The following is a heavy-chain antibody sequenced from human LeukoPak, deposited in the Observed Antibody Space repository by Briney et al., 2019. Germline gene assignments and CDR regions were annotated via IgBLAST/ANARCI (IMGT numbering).Heavy chain of an antibody. D-gene: IGHD3-9*01. V-gene: IGHV3-23*01. CDR1: GFTFNIYS. J-gene: IGHJ5*02. CDR2: INNSGDKT. CDR3: AKDFVRYFDLLLPSDP. Sequence: GESLSLSCAASGFTFNIYSMTWVRQAPGKGLEWVSTINNSGDKTYYADSVRGRFTISRDNSKNTLFLQMDRLRAEDTAIYYCAKDFVRYFDLLLPSDPWGQGTLVTVSS.